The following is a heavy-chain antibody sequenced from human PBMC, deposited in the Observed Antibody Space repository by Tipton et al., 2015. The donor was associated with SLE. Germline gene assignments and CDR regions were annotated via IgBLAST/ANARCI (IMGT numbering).Heavy chain of an antibody. CDR3: GRGRYDYIWGSYRSCFDY. Sequence: TLSLTCTVSGGSISSYYWGWIRQPPGKGLEWIGSIYHSGSTYYNPSLKSRVTISVDTSKNQFSLKLSSVTAADMAVYYCGRGRYDYIWGSYRSCFDYWGQGTLVTVSS. V-gene: IGHV4-39*07. D-gene: IGHD3-16*02. CDR2: IYHSGST. J-gene: IGHJ4*02. CDR1: GGSISSYY.